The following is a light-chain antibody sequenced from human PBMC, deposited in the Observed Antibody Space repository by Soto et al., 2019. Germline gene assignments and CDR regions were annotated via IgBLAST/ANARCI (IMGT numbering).Light chain of an antibody. CDR3: QQYNNWPPG. CDR1: QSVSSY. CDR2: DAS. J-gene: IGKJ5*01. V-gene: IGKV3-11*01. Sequence: DIVLTQSPATLPLSPGERDTHSCRASQSVSSYLAWYQQKPGQAPRLLIYDASNRATGIPARFSGSGSGTEFTLTISSLQSEEFAVYYCQQYNNWPPGFGQGTRLEIK.